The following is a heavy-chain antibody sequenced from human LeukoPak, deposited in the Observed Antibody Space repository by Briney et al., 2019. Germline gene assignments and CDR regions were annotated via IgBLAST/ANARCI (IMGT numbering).Heavy chain of an antibody. D-gene: IGHD3-22*01. Sequence: PGGSLRLSCAASGFTFSSYWMRWVRQAPGKGLEWVSAISGSGGSTYYADSVKGRFTISRDNSKNTLYLQMNSLRAEDTAVYYCAKDSPPSDDYYDSSGYYPFDYWGQGTLVTVSS. CDR3: AKDSPPSDDYYDSSGYYPFDY. CDR2: ISGSGGST. V-gene: IGHV3-23*01. CDR1: GFTFSSYW. J-gene: IGHJ4*02.